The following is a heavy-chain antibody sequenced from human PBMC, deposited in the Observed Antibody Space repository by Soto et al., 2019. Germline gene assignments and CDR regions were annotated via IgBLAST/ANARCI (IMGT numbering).Heavy chain of an antibody. CDR1: GYIFTSYY. CDR2: INPSGGST. V-gene: IGHV1-46*01. CDR3: ARDDFCFSGSHYLDYFTY. D-gene: IGHD1-26*01. Sequence: ASVKVSCKASGYIFTSYYMHWVRQAPGQGLEWMGIINPSGGSTSYAQKFQGRVTMTRDTSTSTVYMELSSLRSEDTAVYYCARDDFCFSGSHYLDYFTYCGQGALVPVSS. J-gene: IGHJ4*02.